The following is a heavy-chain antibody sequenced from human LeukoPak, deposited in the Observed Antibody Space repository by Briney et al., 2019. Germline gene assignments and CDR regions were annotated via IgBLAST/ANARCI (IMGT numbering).Heavy chain of an antibody. D-gene: IGHD5-18*01. CDR2: IWYDGRNK. J-gene: IGHJ3*02. CDR1: GYTFCTYG. V-gene: IGHV3-33*01. CDR3: ARDLVDTAMVAPIVGAFDI. Sequence: GGPLRLSCAPSGYTFCTYGMHWVRQAQGRGREWVADIWYDGRNKHYTDSVKGRCTLSRETSTNTLYLQMNSLRAEDTAVYYCARDLVDTAMVAPIVGAFDIWGQGTMVTVSS.